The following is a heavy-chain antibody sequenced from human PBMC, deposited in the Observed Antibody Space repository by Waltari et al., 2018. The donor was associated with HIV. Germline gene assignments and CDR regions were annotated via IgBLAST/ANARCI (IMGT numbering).Heavy chain of an antibody. CDR3: TRGHIWGSYRYFDY. V-gene: IGHV1-18*01. CDR1: GYTFLNYQ. D-gene: IGHD3-16*02. Sequence: QIRLFQSGHEVRKPGDSVTVSCKTSGYTFLNYQVTWVRQSLGQRPEWMGGTTGYSANTNYARESQGLVTRTTDAAASIAYLQLRDLRVDDTAIYFCTRGHIWGSYRYFDYWGPGTRVTVS. CDR2: TTGYSANT. J-gene: IGHJ4*02.